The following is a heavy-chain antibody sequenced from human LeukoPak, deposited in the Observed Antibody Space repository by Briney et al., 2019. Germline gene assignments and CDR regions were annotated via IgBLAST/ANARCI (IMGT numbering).Heavy chain of an antibody. CDR1: GYTFTGYY. J-gene: IGHJ4*02. D-gene: IGHD2-21*02. CDR3: ARAVVTAIVDY. CDR2: INPNSGGT. V-gene: IGHV1-2*02. Sequence: GASVKVSCKAAGYTFTGYYMHWERQAPGQGLEWMGWINPNSGGTNYAQKFQGRVTMTRDTSISTAYMELSRLRSDDTAVYYCARAVVTAIVDYWGQGTLVTVSS.